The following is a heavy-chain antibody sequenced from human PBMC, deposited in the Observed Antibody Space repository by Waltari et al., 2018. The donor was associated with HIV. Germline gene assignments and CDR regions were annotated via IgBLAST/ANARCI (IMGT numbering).Heavy chain of an antibody. V-gene: IGHV5-51*01. Sequence: EVQLVQSGAEVNKPGESLKISCKGSGYSFTSSWIGWVGKMPGKGLEWMGIIYPGDSDTRYSPSFQGQVTISADKSISTAYLQWSSLKASDTAMYYCARRYCSGGSCFDYWGQGTLVTVSS. D-gene: IGHD2-15*01. J-gene: IGHJ4*02. CDR3: ARRYCSGGSCFDY. CDR2: IYPGDSDT. CDR1: GYSFTSSW.